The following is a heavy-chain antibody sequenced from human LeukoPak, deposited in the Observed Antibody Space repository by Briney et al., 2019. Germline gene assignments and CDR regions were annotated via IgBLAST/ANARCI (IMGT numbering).Heavy chain of an antibody. CDR3: ARNRGSSSSPLRGWFDP. D-gene: IGHD6-6*01. V-gene: IGHV1-8*01. J-gene: IGHJ5*02. CDR2: MNPNSGNT. CDR1: GYTFTSYD. Sequence: GASVKVSCKASGYTFTSYDINWVRQATGQGLEWMGWMNPNSGNTGYAQKFQGRVTMTRNTSISTAYMELSSLRSEDTAVYYCARNRGSSSSPLRGWFDPWGQGTLVTVSS.